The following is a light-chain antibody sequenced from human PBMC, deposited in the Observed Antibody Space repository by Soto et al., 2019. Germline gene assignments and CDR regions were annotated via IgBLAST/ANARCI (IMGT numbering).Light chain of an antibody. V-gene: IGKV3-20*01. CDR3: QQYGSSPLYT. CDR1: QSVTSSY. CDR2: GAS. J-gene: IGKJ2*01. Sequence: DIVLTQSPGTLSLSPGERATLSCRASQSVTSSYLAWYQQKPGQAPRLLIYGASSRATGIPDRFSGGGSGTDFTLTISRLELEDFAVYYCQQYGSSPLYTFGQGTKLEIK.